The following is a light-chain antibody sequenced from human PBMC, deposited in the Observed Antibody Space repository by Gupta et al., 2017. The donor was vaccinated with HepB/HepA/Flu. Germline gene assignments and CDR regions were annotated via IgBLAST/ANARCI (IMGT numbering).Light chain of an antibody. Sequence: DAAFTPSQLPLPVTRCQSASISCRSSQNLLFSDGNTFLHWYQQRPGQSPRRLIYRVSNRDSGVPDRFSGSGSGTDFTLKISRVEAEDIGVYYCVQGTHWPLSFGGGTKVEIK. J-gene: IGKJ4*01. CDR2: RVS. V-gene: IGKV2-30*01. CDR1: QNLLFSDGNTF. CDR3: VQGTHWPLS.